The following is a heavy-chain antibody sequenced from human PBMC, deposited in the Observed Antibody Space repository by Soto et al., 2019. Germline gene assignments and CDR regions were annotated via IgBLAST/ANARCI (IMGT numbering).Heavy chain of an antibody. CDR3: AKGGIVVVPVDF. D-gene: IGHD2-2*01. CDR2: MSGSGGST. V-gene: IGHV3-23*01. CDR1: GFTFNTYA. Sequence: GGSLRLSCAASGFTFNTYAMSWVRQAPGRGLEWVSAMSGSGGSTYYADSVKGRFTISRDNSKNTLYLQMNSLRAEDTAVYYCAKGGIVVVPVDFWGQGTLVTVSS. J-gene: IGHJ4*02.